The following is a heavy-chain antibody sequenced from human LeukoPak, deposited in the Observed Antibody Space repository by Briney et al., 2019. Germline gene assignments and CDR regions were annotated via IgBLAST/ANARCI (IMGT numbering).Heavy chain of an antibody. Sequence: GGSLRLSCAASGFTFDDYGMSWVRQAPGKGLEWVSAISGSGGSTYYADSVKGRFTISRDNSKNTLYLQMNSLRAEDTAVYYCAKEIYDSSGYYPNWGQGTLVTVSS. CDR2: ISGSGGST. D-gene: IGHD3-22*01. CDR1: GFTFDDYG. V-gene: IGHV3-23*01. J-gene: IGHJ4*02. CDR3: AKEIYDSSGYYPN.